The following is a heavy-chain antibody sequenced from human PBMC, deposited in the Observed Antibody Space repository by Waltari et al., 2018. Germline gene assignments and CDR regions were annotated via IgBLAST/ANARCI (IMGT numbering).Heavy chain of an antibody. CDR2: ISGYSGNT. V-gene: IGHV1-18*01. CDR1: GDTFISHG. CDR3: ARGGLTMATIDY. D-gene: IGHD3-10*01. Sequence: QVHLVQSGAEVRQPGASVKVSCKAFGDTFISHGISWVRQGPGQGLEWMGWISGYSGNTNYAQRLQDRLTMTTDTSAIIAYMELRSLRSDDTAVYYCARGGLTMATIDYWGQGTLVTVSS. J-gene: IGHJ4*02.